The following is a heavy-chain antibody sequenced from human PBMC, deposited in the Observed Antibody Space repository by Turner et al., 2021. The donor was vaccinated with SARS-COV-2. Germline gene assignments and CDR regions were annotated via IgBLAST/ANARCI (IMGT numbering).Heavy chain of an antibody. D-gene: IGHD1-26*01. CDR3: AKTSSGSYFDAFDI. V-gene: IGHV3-30*18. Sequence: QVQLVESGGPVVQLGRSLRLSCPASGFTFSTYGMHWVRQAPGKGLEWVAVISDDGINRYYADSLKGRFTISRDNSKNTLYLQMNSLRAEDTAVYYCAKTSSGSYFDAFDIWGQGTMVTVSS. J-gene: IGHJ3*02. CDR1: GFTFSTYG. CDR2: ISDDGINR.